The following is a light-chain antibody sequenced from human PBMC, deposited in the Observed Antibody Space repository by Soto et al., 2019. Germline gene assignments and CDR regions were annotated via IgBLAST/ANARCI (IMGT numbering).Light chain of an antibody. Sequence: EIVLTQSPATMSLSPGERATLSCRARQSVSSYLAWYQQKPGQAPRLLIYDASNRATGIPARFSGSGSGTDFTLTISSLEPEDLAVYYCQQRSNWPLYTFGQGTKLEIK. CDR2: DAS. J-gene: IGKJ2*01. CDR1: QSVSSY. CDR3: QQRSNWPLYT. V-gene: IGKV3-11*01.